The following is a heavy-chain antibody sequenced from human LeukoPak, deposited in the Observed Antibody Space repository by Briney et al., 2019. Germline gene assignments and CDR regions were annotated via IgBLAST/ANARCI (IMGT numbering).Heavy chain of an antibody. V-gene: IGHV4-39*01. CDR2: IYYSGST. J-gene: IGHJ6*03. Sequence: SETLSLTCTVSGGSISSSSYYWGWIRQPPGKGLEWIGSIYYSGSTYYNPSLKSRVTISVDTSKNQFSLKLSSVTAADTAVYYCARTITISMDVWGKGTTVTVSS. CDR3: ARTITISMDV. D-gene: IGHD3-3*01. CDR1: GGSISSSSYY.